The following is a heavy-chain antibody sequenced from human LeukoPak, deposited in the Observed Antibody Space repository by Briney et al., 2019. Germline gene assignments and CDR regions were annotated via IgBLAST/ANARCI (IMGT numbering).Heavy chain of an antibody. CDR3: ARQSGAYRKKPPFDY. D-gene: IGHD1-26*01. Sequence: NSGASLQITCKGSGYSFTTYWIGWVRRLPGKGLEWWGIIYPGDSDTRYSPSFQGQVTISADKSITTPYLQWSSLKASDTAMYYCARQSGAYRKKPPFDYWGQGTLVTVSS. V-gene: IGHV5-51*01. CDR2: IYPGDSDT. J-gene: IGHJ4*02. CDR1: GYSFTTYW.